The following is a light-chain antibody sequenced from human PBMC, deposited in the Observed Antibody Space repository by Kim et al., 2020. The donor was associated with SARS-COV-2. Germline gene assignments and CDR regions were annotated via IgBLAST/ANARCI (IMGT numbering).Light chain of an antibody. V-gene: IGLV3-19*01. CDR1: SLRSYY. Sequence: SSELTQDPAVSVALGQTVRITCQGDSLRSYYASWYQQKPGQAPVLVIYGKNNRPSGIPERFSGSSSGNTASLTITGAQAEDEADYYCNSRDSSGNHPHVVFGGGTQLTVL. CDR2: GKN. J-gene: IGLJ2*01. CDR3: NSRDSSGNHPHVV.